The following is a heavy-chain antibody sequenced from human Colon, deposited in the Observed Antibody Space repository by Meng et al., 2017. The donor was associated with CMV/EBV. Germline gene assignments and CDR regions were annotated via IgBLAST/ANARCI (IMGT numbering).Heavy chain of an antibody. D-gene: IGHD1-26*01. J-gene: IGHJ6*02. Sequence: GESLKISCAASGFTFSSYAMSWVRQAPGKGLEWVSAISGSGGSTYYADSVKGRFTISRDNSKNTLYLQLNSLRAEDTAVYYCAKVAGAPYYYYGLDVWGQGTPVTVSS. V-gene: IGHV3-23*01. CDR3: AKVAGAPYYYYGLDV. CDR2: ISGSGGST. CDR1: GFTFSSYA.